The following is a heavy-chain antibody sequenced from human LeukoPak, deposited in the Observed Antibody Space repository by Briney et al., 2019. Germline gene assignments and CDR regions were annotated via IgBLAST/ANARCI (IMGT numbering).Heavy chain of an antibody. D-gene: IGHD3-3*01. Sequence: PGVSLRLSCAASGFTDSSNYMSWVRQAPGKGLEWVSVIYSGGSTYYADSVKGRFTISRDNSKNTLYLQMNSLRAEDTAVYYCATISYENAFDIWVQARMVTVSS. V-gene: IGHV3-53*01. CDR2: IYSGGST. CDR1: GFTDSSNY. CDR3: ATISYENAFDI. J-gene: IGHJ3*02.